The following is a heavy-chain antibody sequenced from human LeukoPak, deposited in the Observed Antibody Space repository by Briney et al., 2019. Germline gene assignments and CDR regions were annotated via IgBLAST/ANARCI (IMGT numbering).Heavy chain of an antibody. CDR3: AKDLHYGSGSYYPYYYYYMDV. Sequence: GGSLRLSCAASGFTFSSYGMHWVRQAPGKGLEWVAVIWYDGSNKYYADSVKGRFTISRDNSKNTLYLQMNSLRAEDTAVYYCAKDLHYGSGSYYPYYYYYMDVWGKGTTVTVSS. J-gene: IGHJ6*03. V-gene: IGHV3-33*06. CDR2: IWYDGSNK. D-gene: IGHD3-10*01. CDR1: GFTFSSYG.